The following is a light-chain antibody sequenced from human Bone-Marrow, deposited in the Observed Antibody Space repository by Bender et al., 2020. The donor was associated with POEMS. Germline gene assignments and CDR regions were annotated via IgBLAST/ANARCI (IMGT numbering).Light chain of an antibody. Sequence: HSALTQPASLSGSPGQSITMPCAGTSSDVGDYNLISWYQQHPGRAPKLLIYEVGKRPPGVSNRFSGSKSGNTASLTISGLQAEDEADYYCSSYTSRSTVLFGGGTKLIVL. V-gene: IGLV2-14*02. J-gene: IGLJ2*01. CDR1: SSDVGDYNL. CDR2: EVG. CDR3: SSYTSRSTVL.